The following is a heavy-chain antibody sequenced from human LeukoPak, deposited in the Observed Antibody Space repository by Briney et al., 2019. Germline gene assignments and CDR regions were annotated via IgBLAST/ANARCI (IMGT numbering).Heavy chain of an antibody. D-gene: IGHD6-13*01. CDR2: ISGSGGST. V-gene: IGHV3-23*01. J-gene: IGHJ4*02. CDR3: ARDYGAAAGLIDY. CDR1: GFTLSSYA. Sequence: GGSLRLSCAASGFTLSSYAMSWVRQAPGKGLEWVSLISGSGGSTYYADSLKGRFTISRDNAKNSLYLQMNSLRAEDTAVYYCARDYGAAAGLIDYWGQGTLVTVSS.